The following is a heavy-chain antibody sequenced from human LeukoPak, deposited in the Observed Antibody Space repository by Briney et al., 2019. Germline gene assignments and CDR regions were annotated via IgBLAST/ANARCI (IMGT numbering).Heavy chain of an antibody. D-gene: IGHD3-22*01. CDR2: INHSGST. CDR1: SGSFSGYY. CDR3: ARGWYDSSGYYYKPFGY. V-gene: IGHV4-34*01. Sequence: SETPSLTCAVYSGSFSGYYWNWIRQPPGKGLEWIGEINHSGSTNYNPSLKSRVIISVDTSKNQFSLKLTSVTAADTAVYYCARGWYDSSGYYYKPFGYWAQGTRVTVSP. J-gene: IGHJ4*02.